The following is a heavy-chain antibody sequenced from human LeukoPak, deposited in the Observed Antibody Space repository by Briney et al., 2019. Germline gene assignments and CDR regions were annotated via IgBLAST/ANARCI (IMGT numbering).Heavy chain of an antibody. J-gene: IGHJ6*03. D-gene: IGHD3-3*01. CDR3: ARARAIYYDFWSGYPYMDV. CDR2: INHSGST. CDR1: GGSFSGYY. V-gene: IGHV4-34*01. Sequence: PSETLSLTRAVYGGSFSGYYWSWIRQPPGKGLEWIGEINHSGSTNYNPSLKSRVTISVDTSKNQFSLKLSSVTAADTAVYYCARARAIYYDFWSGYPYMDVWGKGTTVTVSS.